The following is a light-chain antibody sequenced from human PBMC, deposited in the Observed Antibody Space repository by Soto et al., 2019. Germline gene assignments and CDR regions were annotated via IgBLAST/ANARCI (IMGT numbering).Light chain of an antibody. V-gene: IGKV3-15*01. CDR3: QHYNNWPQIT. J-gene: IGKJ5*01. Sequence: EIVLTQSPAILSVSPGERATLSCRASQSVSSNLVWYQQKPGQTPRLLIYGASTRATGIPARFSGSGSGTEFTLTISSLQSEDFAVYYCQHYNNWPQITFGHGTRLEIK. CDR1: QSVSSN. CDR2: GAS.